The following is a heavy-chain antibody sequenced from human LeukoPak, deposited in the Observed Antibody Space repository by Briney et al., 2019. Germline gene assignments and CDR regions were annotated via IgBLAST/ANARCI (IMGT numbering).Heavy chain of an antibody. CDR2: VFHSGST. J-gene: IGHJ4*02. CDR3: ARDSSGYYRSDC. Sequence: PSETLSLTCSVYAGSISSYYWSWIRQPPGKGLEWIGYVFHSGSTNYNPSLKSRVTISVDTSKNQFSLKLTSVTAADTAVYYCARDSSGYYRSDCWGQGTLVTVSS. CDR1: AGSISSYY. V-gene: IGHV4-59*08. D-gene: IGHD3-22*01.